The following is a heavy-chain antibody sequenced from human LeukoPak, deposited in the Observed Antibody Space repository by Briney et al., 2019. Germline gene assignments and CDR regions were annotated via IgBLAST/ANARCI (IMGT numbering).Heavy chain of an antibody. CDR1: GFTFSSYA. V-gene: IGHV3-23*01. CDR3: AKEGMLGHY. J-gene: IGHJ4*02. CDR2: ISGSGTGT. D-gene: IGHD2-8*01. Sequence: GGSLRLSCAASGFTFSSYAMSWVRQAPGKGLEWVSSISGSGTGTYYADSVKGRFTISRDNSRDTLYLQMNSLRAEDTAVYYCAKEGMLGHYWGRGTLVTVSS.